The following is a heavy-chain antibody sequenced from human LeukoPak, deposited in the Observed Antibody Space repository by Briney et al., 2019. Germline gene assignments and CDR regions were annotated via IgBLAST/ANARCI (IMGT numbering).Heavy chain of an antibody. CDR1: GYTFTGYD. V-gene: IGHV1-8*01. CDR2: MNLNSGNT. Sequence: GSVTVSCKASGYTFTGYDINGGRQATGQGLEWMGWMNLNSGNTGYAHKSKGRATMTRTTSITTASMELSSLRSEATAVYYCARGPLIAVAAKDYWGQGTLVTVSS. D-gene: IGHD6-19*01. CDR3: ARGPLIAVAAKDY. J-gene: IGHJ4*02.